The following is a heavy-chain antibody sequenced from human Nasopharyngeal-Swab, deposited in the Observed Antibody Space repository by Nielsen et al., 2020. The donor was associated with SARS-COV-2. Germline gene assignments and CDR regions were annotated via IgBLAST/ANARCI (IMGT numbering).Heavy chain of an antibody. J-gene: IGHJ6*02. CDR1: GGSVSSGSYY. CDR2: IYYSGST. D-gene: IGHD5-12*01. Sequence: SETLSLTCTVSGGSVSSGSYYWSWIRQPPGKGLEWIGYIYYSGSTNYSPSLKSRVTISVDTSKNQFSLKLSSVTAADTAVYYCARGVKYSGYDPYYYGMDVWGQGTTVTVSS. CDR3: ARGVKYSGYDPYYYGMDV. V-gene: IGHV4-61*01.